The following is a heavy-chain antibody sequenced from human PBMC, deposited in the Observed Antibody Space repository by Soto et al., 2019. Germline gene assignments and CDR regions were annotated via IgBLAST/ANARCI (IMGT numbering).Heavy chain of an antibody. J-gene: IGHJ5*02. CDR1: GGSISNAQYY. CDR2: IYYSGNT. D-gene: IGHD3-10*01. V-gene: IGHV4-31*03. Sequence: QVHLQESGPGLVKPSQTLSLTCTVSGGSISNAQYYRAWIRQHPGKGLEWIGYIYYSGNTYYSPSLKSRVSISIDTSKNLFSLKVNSVTAADTAVYYCAKTYGPFGWLDPWGQGTLVTVSS. CDR3: AKTYGPFGWLDP.